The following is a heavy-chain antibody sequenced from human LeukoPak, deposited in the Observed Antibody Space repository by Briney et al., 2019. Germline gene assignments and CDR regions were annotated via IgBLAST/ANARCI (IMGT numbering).Heavy chain of an antibody. D-gene: IGHD3-3*01. V-gene: IGHV7-4-1*02. Sequence: ASVKVSCKASGYTFTSYAMNWVRQAPGQGLEWMGWINTNTGNPTYAQGFTGRFVFSLDTSVSTAYLQISSLKAEDTAVYYCARVADKANYDLWSGDRPGNWFDPWGQGTLVTVSS. CDR3: ARVADKANYDLWSGDRPGNWFDP. J-gene: IGHJ5*02. CDR2: INTNTGNP. CDR1: GYTFTSYA.